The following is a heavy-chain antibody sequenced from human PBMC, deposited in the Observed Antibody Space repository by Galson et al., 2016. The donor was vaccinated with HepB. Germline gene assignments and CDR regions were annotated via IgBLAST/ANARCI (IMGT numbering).Heavy chain of an antibody. CDR1: DFTFSYAW. CDR3: TTDRESLHYDFWSGYSGFGMDV. Sequence: SLRLSCAASDFTFSYAWMNWVRQAPGKGLEWVGRIKSKTVGGTADYAAPVKGRVTISRDDSKTTLYLQMNSLKTEDTAVYYCTTDRESLHYDFWSGYSGFGMDVWGQGTTVTVSS. D-gene: IGHD3-3*01. CDR2: IKSKTVGGTA. V-gene: IGHV3-15*07. J-gene: IGHJ6*02.